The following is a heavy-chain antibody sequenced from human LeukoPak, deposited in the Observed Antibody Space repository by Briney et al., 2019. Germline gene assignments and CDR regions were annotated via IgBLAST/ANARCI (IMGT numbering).Heavy chain of an antibody. J-gene: IGHJ4*02. V-gene: IGHV3-23*01. CDR3: AKDHPSSGWPTFEY. D-gene: IGHD6-19*01. CDR1: GFTFSSYA. Sequence: GGSLRLSCAASGFTFSSYAMSWVRQVPGKELEWVSSITNNNGKTYYTDSVKGRFTISRDESENTVFLQMNSLRVEDTAIYYCAKDHPSSGWPTFEYWGQGTLVTVSP. CDR2: ITNNNGKT.